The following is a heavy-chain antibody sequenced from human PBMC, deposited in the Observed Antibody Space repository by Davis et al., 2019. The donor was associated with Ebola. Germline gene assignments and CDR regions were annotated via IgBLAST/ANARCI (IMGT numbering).Heavy chain of an antibody. D-gene: IGHD3-3*01. CDR3: ARGTIFGVVTAYYFDY. CDR2: INHSGST. V-gene: IGHV4-34*01. Sequence: MPSETLSLTCAVYGGSFSGYYWSWIRQPPGKGLEWIGEINHSGSTNYNPSLKSRVTISVDTSKNQFSLKLSSVTAADTAVYYCARGTIFGVVTAYYFDYWGQGTLVTVSS. J-gene: IGHJ4*02. CDR1: GGSFSGYY.